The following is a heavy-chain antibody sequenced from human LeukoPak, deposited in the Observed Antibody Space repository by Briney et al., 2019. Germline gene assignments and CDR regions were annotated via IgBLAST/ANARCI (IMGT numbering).Heavy chain of an antibody. CDR3: ARSYCSSTSCYSRKGYYYYYMDV. Sequence: ASVNVSCKASGYTFTGYYMHWVRQAPGQGLEWMGWINPNSGGTNYAQKFQGRVTMTRDTSISTAYMELSRLRSDDTAVYYCARSYCSSTSCYSRKGYYYYYMDVWGKGTTVTVSS. J-gene: IGHJ6*03. V-gene: IGHV1-2*02. CDR2: INPNSGGT. CDR1: GYTFTGYY. D-gene: IGHD2-2*01.